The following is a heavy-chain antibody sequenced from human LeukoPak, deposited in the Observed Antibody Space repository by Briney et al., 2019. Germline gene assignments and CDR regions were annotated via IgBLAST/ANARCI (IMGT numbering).Heavy chain of an antibody. Sequence: GGSLRLSCVASGFTFSSYGMHWVRQAPGKGLEWVANINQGGSERYYVESVKGRFTISRDNAKNSLSLQMNILTVADTAVYYCVREYIDSDYHGLGSYFALDSWGQGILVTVSS. CDR3: VREYIDSDYHGLGSYFALDS. J-gene: IGHJ4*02. D-gene: IGHD3-10*01. CDR2: INQGGSER. CDR1: GFTFSSYG. V-gene: IGHV3-7*03.